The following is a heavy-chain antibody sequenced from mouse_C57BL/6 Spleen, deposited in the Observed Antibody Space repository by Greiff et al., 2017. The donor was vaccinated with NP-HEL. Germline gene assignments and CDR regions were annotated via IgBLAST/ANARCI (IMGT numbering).Heavy chain of an antibody. CDR3: ARRYSNYGGYAMDY. J-gene: IGHJ4*01. CDR1: GFTFSDYG. Sequence: DVKLVESGGGLVKPGGSLKLSCAASGFTFSDYGMHWVRQAPEKGLEWVAYISSGSSTIYYADTVKGRFTISRDNAKNTLFLQMTSLGSEDTAMYYGARRYSNYGGYAMDYWGQGTSVTVSS. D-gene: IGHD2-5*01. CDR2: ISSGSSTI. V-gene: IGHV5-17*01.